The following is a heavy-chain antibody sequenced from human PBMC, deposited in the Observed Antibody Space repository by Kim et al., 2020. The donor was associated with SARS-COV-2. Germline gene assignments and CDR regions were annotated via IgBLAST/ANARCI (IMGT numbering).Heavy chain of an antibody. J-gene: IGHJ4*02. Sequence: GGSLRLSCAASGFTFSNYAMNWVRQAPRKGLEWVSGISASGGSTYYADSMKGRFTISRDNSKNTLYLQMNNLRAEDTAVYYCAKGFSTWYHDYWGQGTLVTVSS. CDR3: AKGFSTWYHDY. V-gene: IGHV3-23*01. D-gene: IGHD6-13*01. CDR2: ISASGGST. CDR1: GFTFSNYA.